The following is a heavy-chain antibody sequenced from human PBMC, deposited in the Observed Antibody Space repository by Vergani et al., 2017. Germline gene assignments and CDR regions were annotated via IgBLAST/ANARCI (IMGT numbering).Heavy chain of an antibody. Sequence: QVQLVESGGGVVQRGGSLRLSCETSGFTLSNYDMQWIRQGPGKGLDFVAFIQFDGSNQYYADSVKGRFTLSRDFSKNTLYLQMNSLRTDDTATYYCAKHFRGWGIDYWGQGTQVIVSS. CDR2: IQFDGSNQ. D-gene: IGHD3-16*01. J-gene: IGHJ4*02. V-gene: IGHV3-30*02. CDR1: GFTLSNYD. CDR3: AKHFRGWGIDY.